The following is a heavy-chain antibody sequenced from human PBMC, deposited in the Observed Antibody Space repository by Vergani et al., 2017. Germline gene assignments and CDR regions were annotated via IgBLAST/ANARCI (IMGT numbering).Heavy chain of an antibody. D-gene: IGHD2-2*02. V-gene: IGHV4-34*01. J-gene: IGHJ6*03. CDR3: ARSYCSSTSCYSYYYYMDV. Sequence: QVQLQQWGAGLLKPSETLSLTCAVYGGSFSGYYWSWIRQPPGKGLEWIGEINHSGSTNYNPSLKSRVTISVDTSKNQFSLKLSSVTAADTAVYYCARSYCSSTSCYSYYYYMDVWGKGTTVTVSS. CDR2: INHSGST. CDR1: GGSFSGYY.